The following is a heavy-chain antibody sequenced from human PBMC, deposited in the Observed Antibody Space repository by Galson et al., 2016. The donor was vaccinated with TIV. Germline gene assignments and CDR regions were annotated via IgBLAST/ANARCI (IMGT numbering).Heavy chain of an antibody. V-gene: IGHV3-23*01. Sequence: SLRLSCAASGFSFSSYAMNWVRQAPGKGLEWVSSISGSGGSTHYGDSVKGRFTISRDNSKNTVFPQMNSLRAEDTAVYYCAKGDKLRYFDWPNYALDVWGQGTTVTVSS. D-gene: IGHD3-9*01. J-gene: IGHJ6*02. CDR3: AKGDKLRYFDWPNYALDV. CDR2: ISGSGGST. CDR1: GFSFSSYA.